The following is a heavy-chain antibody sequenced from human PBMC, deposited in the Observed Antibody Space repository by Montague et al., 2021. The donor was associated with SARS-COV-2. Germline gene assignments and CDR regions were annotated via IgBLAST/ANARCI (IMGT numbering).Heavy chain of an antibody. J-gene: IGHJ3*02. CDR2: ISISDGNT. CDR1: GFTFSSYA. V-gene: IGHV3-23*01. Sequence: SRRLSLPASGFTFSSYAMSWVRQAPGKGLEWVSTISISDGNTYYADSVKGRFTISRDKSKNTLYLQMNSLRAEDTAVYYCAKDRQLVGDDAFDIWGQGTMVTVSS. CDR3: AKDRQLVGDDAFDI. D-gene: IGHD6-13*01.